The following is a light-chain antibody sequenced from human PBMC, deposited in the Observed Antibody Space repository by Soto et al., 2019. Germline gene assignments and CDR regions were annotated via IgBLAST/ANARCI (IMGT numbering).Light chain of an antibody. CDR1: TGTVTSSHY. V-gene: IGLV7-46*01. CDR3: LLSSSGARV. Sequence: QTVVTQEPSLTVSPGGTVTITCGSSTGTVTSSHYPYWFQQKPGQAPRTLIYDTSKQHFWTPARFSGSLLGGKAALTLSGAQPEDEADYYCLLSSSGARVFGGGTKLTVL. CDR2: DTS. J-gene: IGLJ3*02.